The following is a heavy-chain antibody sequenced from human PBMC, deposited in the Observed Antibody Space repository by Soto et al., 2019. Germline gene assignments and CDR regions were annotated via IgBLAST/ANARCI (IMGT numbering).Heavy chain of an antibody. J-gene: IGHJ2*01. V-gene: IGHV3-23*01. CDR2: IIVSGGTT. Sequence: EVQLLESGGGLIQPGGSLRLSCAASGFTFSTSAMAWVRLAPGRGLEWVSVIIVSGGTTYYADSVKGRFTISRDNSKNTLYLQMNSLEDEDTAIYYCARTPRGGAYGNWYFDLWGRGTLVTVSS. CDR1: GFTFSTSA. D-gene: IGHD5-12*01. CDR3: ARTPRGGAYGNWYFDL.